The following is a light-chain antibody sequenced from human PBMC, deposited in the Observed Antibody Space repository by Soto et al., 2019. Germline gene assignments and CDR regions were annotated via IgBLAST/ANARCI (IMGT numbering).Light chain of an antibody. J-gene: IGKJ4*01. V-gene: IGKV3-15*01. Sequence: EIVMTQSPATLSVSPGEGATLSCMASQSVSNNLAWYQQKPGQPPRLLIYGASNRAAGVAARFSGSGSGTEFTLTITSLQSEDFAVYYCQQYDNWPPLTFGGGTRVDIK. CDR1: QSVSNN. CDR3: QQYDNWPPLT. CDR2: GAS.